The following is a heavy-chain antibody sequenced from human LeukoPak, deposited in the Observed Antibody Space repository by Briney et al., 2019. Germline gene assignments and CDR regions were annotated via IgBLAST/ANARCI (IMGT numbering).Heavy chain of an antibody. CDR1: GYSFTSYG. D-gene: IGHD6-13*01. J-gene: IGHJ4*02. Sequence: ASVKVSCKASGYSFTSYGISWVRQAPGQGLEWMGWINANNGNTNYAQKLQGRVTMTTDTSTSTAYMELRSLRSDDTAVYYCARWVRQLVWGPNFDYWGQGTLVTVSS. CDR3: ARWVRQLVWGPNFDY. CDR2: INANNGNT. V-gene: IGHV1-18*01.